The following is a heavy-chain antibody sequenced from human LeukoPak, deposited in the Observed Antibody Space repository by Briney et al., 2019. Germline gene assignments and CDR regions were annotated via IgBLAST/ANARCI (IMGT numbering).Heavy chain of an antibody. V-gene: IGHV3-30-3*02. CDR2: MSYDGGNK. J-gene: IGHJ4*02. CDR1: GFTFGSFA. D-gene: IGHD6-6*01. CDR3: AKRGPIYSSSPGNYFDY. Sequence: GGSLRLSCAASGFTFGSFAMYWVRQAPGKGLHWVAMMSYDGGNKYYADSVKGRFTISRDNSKNTLYLQMNSLRAKDTAVYYCAKRGPIYSSSPGNYFDYWGQGTLVTVSS.